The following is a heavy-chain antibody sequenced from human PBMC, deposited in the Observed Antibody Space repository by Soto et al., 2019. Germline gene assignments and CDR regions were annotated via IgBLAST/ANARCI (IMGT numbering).Heavy chain of an antibody. CDR3: ARDGAPFEYQLLFAFDI. D-gene: IGHD2-2*01. V-gene: IGHV4-59*01. CDR1: GGSISSYY. CDR2: IYYSGST. Sequence: QVQLQESGPGLVKPSETLSLTCTVSGGSISSYYWSWIRQPPGKGLEWIGYIYYSGSTNYNPSLKSRVTISVDTSKNQFSLKLSSVTAADTAVYYCARDGAPFEYQLLFAFDIWGQGTMVTVSS. J-gene: IGHJ3*02.